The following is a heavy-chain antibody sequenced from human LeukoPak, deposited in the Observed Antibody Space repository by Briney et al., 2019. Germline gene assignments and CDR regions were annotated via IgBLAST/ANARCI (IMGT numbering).Heavy chain of an antibody. CDR1: GGSIRSYY. J-gene: IGHJ6*03. CDR3: ARTIAAADHYYYYYMDV. CDR2: IYYSGST. Sequence: SETLSLTCTVSGGSIRSYYWSWIRQPPGKGLEWIAYIYYSGSTNYNPSLKSRVTISVDTSKNQFSLKLSSVTAADTAVYYCARTIAAADHYYYYYMDVWGKGTTVTISS. D-gene: IGHD6-13*01. V-gene: IGHV4-59*08.